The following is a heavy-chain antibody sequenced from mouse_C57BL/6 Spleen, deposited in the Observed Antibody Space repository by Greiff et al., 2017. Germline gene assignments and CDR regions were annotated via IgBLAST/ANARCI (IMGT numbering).Heavy chain of an antibody. CDR2: ISSGSSTI. Sequence: EVHLVESGGGLVKPGGSLKLSCAASGFTFSDYGMHWVRQAPEKGLEWVAYISSGSSTIYYADTVKGRFTISRDNAKNTLFLQMTSLRSEDTAMYYCARSYGNYGLDYWGQGTTLTVSS. D-gene: IGHD2-1*01. J-gene: IGHJ2*01. CDR3: ARSYGNYGLDY. V-gene: IGHV5-17*01. CDR1: GFTFSDYG.